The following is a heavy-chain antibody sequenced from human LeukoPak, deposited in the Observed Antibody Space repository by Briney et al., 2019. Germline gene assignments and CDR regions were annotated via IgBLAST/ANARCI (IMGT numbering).Heavy chain of an antibody. Sequence: PSETLSLTCAVYGGSFSGYYRSWIRQPPGKGLEWIGEINHSGSTNYNPSLKSRVTISVDTSKNQFSLKLSSVTAADTAVYYCARGGGWSSFDYWGQGTLVTVSS. V-gene: IGHV4-34*01. J-gene: IGHJ4*02. CDR3: ARGGGWSSFDY. D-gene: IGHD6-19*01. CDR1: GGSFSGYY. CDR2: INHSGST.